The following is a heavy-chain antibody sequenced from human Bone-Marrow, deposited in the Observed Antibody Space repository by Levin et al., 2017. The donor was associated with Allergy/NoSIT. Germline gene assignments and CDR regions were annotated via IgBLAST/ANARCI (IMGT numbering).Heavy chain of an antibody. D-gene: IGHD1-26*01. CDR2: ITVTGETT. Sequence: AGGSLRLSCAASGFSFISYAMNWVRQAPGKGPEWVSTITVTGETTKYADSVKGRFTISRDNSKDTLYLQMNSLRAEDTAVYYCATSKRGAPLDAFDMWGQGTMVIVSS. CDR1: GFSFISYA. CDR3: ATSKRGAPLDAFDM. V-gene: IGHV3-23*01. J-gene: IGHJ3*02.